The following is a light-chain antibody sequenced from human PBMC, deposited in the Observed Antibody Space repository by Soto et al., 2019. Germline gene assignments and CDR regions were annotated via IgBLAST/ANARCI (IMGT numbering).Light chain of an antibody. V-gene: IGKV1-5*01. J-gene: IGKJ1*01. Sequence: DIQMTQSPSTLSASVGDRVTITCRASQSISSWLAWYQQKPGKAPKRLIYDASSLESGVPSRFSGSGSGREFTRTSSSLQPDDFATYYCQQYNSYSWTFGQGTKVEIK. CDR2: DAS. CDR3: QQYNSYSWT. CDR1: QSISSW.